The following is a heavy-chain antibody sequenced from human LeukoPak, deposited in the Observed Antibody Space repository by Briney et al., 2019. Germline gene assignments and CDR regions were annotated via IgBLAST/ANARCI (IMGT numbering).Heavy chain of an antibody. V-gene: IGHV3-48*03. Sequence: GGSLRLSCAASGFTFSTFEMNWVRQAPGKGLEWVSYISASGSSIYYADSVKGRFTISRDNAKNSLYLQMNSLRVEGTAVYYCARGRIGAAGARFDYWGQGTLVTVSS. J-gene: IGHJ4*02. D-gene: IGHD6-13*01. CDR2: ISASGSSI. CDR1: GFTFSTFE. CDR3: ARGRIGAAGARFDY.